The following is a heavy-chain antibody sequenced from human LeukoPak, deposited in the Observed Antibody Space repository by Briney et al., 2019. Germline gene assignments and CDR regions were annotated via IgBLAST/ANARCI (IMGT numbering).Heavy chain of an antibody. CDR2: IGASGGNT. Sequence: GGSLRLSCAASGFTFRIYVMSWVRQAPGKGPEWVSAIGASGGNTYYADSVKGRFTISRDNSKNTLYLQMSSLRVEDTALYYCAKTSDAGFDPWGQGTLVTVSS. CDR3: AKTSDAGFDP. CDR1: GFTFRIYV. J-gene: IGHJ5*02. V-gene: IGHV3-23*01.